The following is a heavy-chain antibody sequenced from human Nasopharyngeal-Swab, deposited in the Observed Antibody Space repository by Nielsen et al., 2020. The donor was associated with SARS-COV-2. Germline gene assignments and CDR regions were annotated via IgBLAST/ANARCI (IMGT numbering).Heavy chain of an antibody. CDR1: GFTFSSYG. Sequence: GESLKISCAASGFTFSSYGMHWVRQAPGKGLEWVAFIRYDGGNKYYADSVKGRFTISRDNSKNTLYLQMNSLRAEDTAVYYCAKDGDRDGYGDFCLDYWGQGTLVTVSS. V-gene: IGHV3-30*02. D-gene: IGHD4-17*01. CDR3: AKDGDRDGYGDFCLDY. J-gene: IGHJ4*02. CDR2: IRYDGGNK.